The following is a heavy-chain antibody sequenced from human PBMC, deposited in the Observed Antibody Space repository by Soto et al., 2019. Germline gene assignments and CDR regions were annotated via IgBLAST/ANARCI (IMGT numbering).Heavy chain of an antibody. CDR1: GYNFATSW. D-gene: IGHD6-19*01. V-gene: IGHV5-51*01. CDR3: ARGTSSSGSYFDY. Sequence: PGESLKISCQTSGYNFATSWIGWVRQMPEKNLKWMGIIYPGESDTRNSPSFQGQVSISADKSISTAYLRFSSLKASDTAIYYCARGTSSSGSYFDYWGQGALVTV. CDR2: IYPGESDT. J-gene: IGHJ4*02.